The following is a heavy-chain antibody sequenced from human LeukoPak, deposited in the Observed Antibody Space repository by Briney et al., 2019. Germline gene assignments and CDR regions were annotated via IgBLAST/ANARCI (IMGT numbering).Heavy chain of an antibody. CDR1: GYTFTSYD. CDR3: ARGGDIAVVPAAMVGP. V-gene: IGHV1-8*01. Sequence: ASVKVSCKASGYTFTSYDIDWVRQATGQGLEWMGWMNTNSGNTGHAQKFQGRLTMTRDTSTNTAYMELSSLRSEDTAVYHCARGGDIAVVPAAMVGPWGQGTLVTVSS. J-gene: IGHJ5*02. D-gene: IGHD2-2*01. CDR2: MNTNSGNT.